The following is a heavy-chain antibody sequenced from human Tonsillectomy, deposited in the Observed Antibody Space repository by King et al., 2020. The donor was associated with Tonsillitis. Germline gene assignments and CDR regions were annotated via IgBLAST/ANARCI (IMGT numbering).Heavy chain of an antibody. J-gene: IGHJ6*02. CDR3: ARARLQTTVTTVYYYYGMGG. Sequence: QLVQSGGGVVQPGRSLRLSCAASGFTFGSYVMYWVRQAPGKGLEWVASISYDGSNKNYPDSVRGRFTVSRDSSKNTLYLQMNSLRPEDTAVYYCARARLQTTVTTVYYYYGMGGWGQGTTVTVSS. D-gene: IGHD4-17*01. V-gene: IGHV3-30*03. CDR1: GFTFGSYV. CDR2: ISYDGSNK.